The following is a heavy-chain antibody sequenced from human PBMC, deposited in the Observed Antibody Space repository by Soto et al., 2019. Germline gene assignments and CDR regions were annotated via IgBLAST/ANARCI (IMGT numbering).Heavy chain of an antibody. V-gene: IGHV1-46*01. Sequence: QVQLVQSGAEVRKPGASVKVSCKASGYTFTTYNMHWVRQAPGQGLAWMGVINPSVGSTSYAQKFQGIVTMTRDTYTSTVYMELSSLRSEDTAVYYCARAGAGHFDSWGQGTLVTVSS. D-gene: IGHD3-10*01. J-gene: IGHJ4*02. CDR1: GYTFTTYN. CDR2: INPSVGST. CDR3: ARAGAGHFDS.